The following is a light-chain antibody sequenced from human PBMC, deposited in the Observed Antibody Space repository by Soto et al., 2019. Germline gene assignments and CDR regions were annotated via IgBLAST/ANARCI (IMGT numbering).Light chain of an antibody. CDR2: EVN. Sequence: QSVLTQPPSASGSPGQSVTISCTGTSSDVGGYNYVSWYQQHPGKVPKLMVYEVNKRHSGVPDRFSGSKSGNTASLTVSGLQAEDEADSYCTSYAGGHNVFGTGTKLTVL. V-gene: IGLV2-8*01. CDR3: TSYAGGHNV. J-gene: IGLJ1*01. CDR1: SSDVGGYNY.